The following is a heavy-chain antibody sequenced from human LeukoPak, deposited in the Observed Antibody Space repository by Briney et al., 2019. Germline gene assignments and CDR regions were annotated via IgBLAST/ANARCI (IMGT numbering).Heavy chain of an antibody. CDR3: ARGPHWDPHFDY. Sequence: ASLWVSSKPSLYTPSVVYMYSVPEAPGQGVGCMGWINPNSGGTNSAKKFQGRVTMTRDTSTSTAYIELSRLRSDDTAVYYCARGPHWDPHFDYWGQGTLVTVSS. CDR2: INPNSGGT. CDR1: LYTPSVVY. D-gene: IGHD7-27*01. V-gene: IGHV1-2*02. J-gene: IGHJ4*02.